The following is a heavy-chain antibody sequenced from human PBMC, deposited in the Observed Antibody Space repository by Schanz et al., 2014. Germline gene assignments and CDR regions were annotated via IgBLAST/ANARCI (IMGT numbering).Heavy chain of an antibody. D-gene: IGHD2-15*01. V-gene: IGHV3-66*02. CDR1: GFAVDNYY. Sequence: EVQQAESGGGLVQPGGSLRLSCAASGFAVDNYYMSCVRQAPGRGLEWVSIIFTDGRTYYADSVKGRFTISRDSSKNTLFLQMNSLRTEDTAVYYCARLDPYCRSGTCSRAFDFWGQGTLVTVSS. J-gene: IGHJ4*02. CDR3: ARLDPYCRSGTCSRAFDF. CDR2: IFTDGRT.